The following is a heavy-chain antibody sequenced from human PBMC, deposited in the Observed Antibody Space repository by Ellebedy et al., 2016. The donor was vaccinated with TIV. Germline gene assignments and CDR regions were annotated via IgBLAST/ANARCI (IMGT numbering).Heavy chain of an antibody. CDR2: ISGYNGNR. CDR1: SYTFTSYG. Sequence: ASVKVSXKASSYTFTSYGISWVRQAPGQGLEWMGWISGYNGNRNYAQKFQGRVTMTTDTSTSTAYMELRSLRSDDTAVYYCARDMRLWFGESSPDYYGMDVWGQGTTVTVSS. CDR3: ARDMRLWFGESSPDYYGMDV. J-gene: IGHJ6*02. D-gene: IGHD3-10*01. V-gene: IGHV1-18*01.